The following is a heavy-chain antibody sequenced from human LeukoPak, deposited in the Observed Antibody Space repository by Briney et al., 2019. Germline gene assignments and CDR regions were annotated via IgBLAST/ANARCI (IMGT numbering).Heavy chain of an antibody. CDR1: GFTFSSFE. CDR2: INQDGSEK. J-gene: IGHJ4*02. Sequence: GGSLRLSCAASGFTFSSFEMNWVRQAPGKGLEWVSNINQDGSEKYYADSVKGRFTISRDNTENSLSLQMNSLRADDTAVYYCARPELPGWSVLFGFWGQGTLVTVSS. V-gene: IGHV3-7*01. CDR3: ARPELPGWSVLFGF. D-gene: IGHD3-10*01.